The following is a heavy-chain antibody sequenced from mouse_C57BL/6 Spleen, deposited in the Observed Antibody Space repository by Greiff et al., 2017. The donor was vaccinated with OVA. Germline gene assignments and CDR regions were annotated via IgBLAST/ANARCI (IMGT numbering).Heavy chain of an antibody. Sequence: LQQSGASVKISCKASGYAFSSYWMNWVKRRPGKGLEWIGQIYPGDGDTNYNGKFKGKATLTADKSSSTAYMQLSSLTSEDSAVYFCASTDDYDYAMDYWGQGTSVTVSS. CDR1: GYAFSSYW. J-gene: IGHJ4*01. V-gene: IGHV1-80*01. CDR2: IYPGDGDT. D-gene: IGHD2-4*01. CDR3: ASTDDYDYAMDY.